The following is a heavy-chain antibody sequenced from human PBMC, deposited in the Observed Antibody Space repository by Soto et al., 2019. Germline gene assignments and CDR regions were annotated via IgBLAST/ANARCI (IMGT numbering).Heavy chain of an antibody. D-gene: IGHD2-2*01. V-gene: IGHV3-23*01. CDR1: GFTFNNYA. J-gene: IGHJ4*02. CDR3: AKLGSSSWSPHYYFDY. Sequence: EVQLLESGGGLVQPGGSLRLSCAASGFTFNNYAMGWVRQAPGKGLEWVSAITDSGDDTYYIDSVKGRFTISRDNSKSTLYLQMNSLRAEDTAIYYCAKLGSSSWSPHYYFDYWGQGTLVTFSS. CDR2: ITDSGDDT.